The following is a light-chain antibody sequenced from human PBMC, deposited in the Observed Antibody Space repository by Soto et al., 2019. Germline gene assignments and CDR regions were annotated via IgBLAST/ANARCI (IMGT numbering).Light chain of an antibody. V-gene: IGLV2-8*01. Sequence: SVLTQPPCASGSPGQSVTISCTGTSSDVGAYIFVSWYQQHPGKAPKLMVYDVNRRPPGVPDRFSGSKSGNTASLTISGLQPEDEADYYCNSYTNRYTFVLGSGTKVTVL. CDR3: NSYTNRYTFV. CDR1: SSDVGAYIF. CDR2: DVN. J-gene: IGLJ1*01.